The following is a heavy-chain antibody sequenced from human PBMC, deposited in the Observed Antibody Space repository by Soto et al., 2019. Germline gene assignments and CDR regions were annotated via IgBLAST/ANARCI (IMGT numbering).Heavy chain of an antibody. D-gene: IGHD5-18*01. Sequence: PGGSLRLSCAASGFGFSDSSMHWVRQAPGKGLEWVAVIQHDASHIYYADSVKGRFTISRDNSKNTLYLQMNDLTAEDTALYYCVRVGWGYSFGNGMDGWGQGTTVTVSS. CDR2: IQHDASHI. CDR1: GFGFSDSS. J-gene: IGHJ6*02. V-gene: IGHV3-30-3*01. CDR3: VRVGWGYSFGNGMDG.